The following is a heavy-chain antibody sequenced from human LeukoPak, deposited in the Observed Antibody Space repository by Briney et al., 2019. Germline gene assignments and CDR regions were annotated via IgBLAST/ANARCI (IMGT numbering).Heavy chain of an antibody. D-gene: IGHD6-19*01. CDR2: ISSNGGST. V-gene: IGHV3-64D*06. CDR3: VKGGSGWYGGFYYFDY. Sequence: GGSLRLSCSASGFTFSSYAMHWVRQAPGKGLEYVSAISSNGGSTYYADSVKGRFTISRGNSKNTLYLQMSSLRAEDTAVYYCVKGGSGWYGGFYYFDYWGQGTLVTASS. CDR1: GFTFSSYA. J-gene: IGHJ4*02.